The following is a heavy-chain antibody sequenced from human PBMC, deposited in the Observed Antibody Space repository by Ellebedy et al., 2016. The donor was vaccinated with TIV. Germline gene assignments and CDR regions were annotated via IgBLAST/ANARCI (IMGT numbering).Heavy chain of an antibody. Sequence: SETLSLXXAVYGGSFSGYYWSWIRQPPGKGLEWIGEINHSGSTNYNPSLKSRVTISVDTSKNQFSLKLSSVTAADTAVYYCARRGMVRGSPTFDYWGQGTLVTVSS. CDR2: INHSGST. D-gene: IGHD3-10*01. J-gene: IGHJ4*02. CDR3: ARRGMVRGSPTFDY. CDR1: GGSFSGYY. V-gene: IGHV4-34*01.